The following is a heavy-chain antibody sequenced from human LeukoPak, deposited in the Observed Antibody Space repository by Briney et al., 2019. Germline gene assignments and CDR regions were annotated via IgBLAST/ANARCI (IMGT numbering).Heavy chain of an antibody. D-gene: IGHD3-3*01. Sequence: GGSLRLSCAASGFTVSSNYMSWVRQAPGKGLEWVSSISSSSSYIYYADSVKGRFTISRDNAKNSLYLQMNSLRAEDTAVYYCARQDFDLHFDYWGQGTLVTVSS. CDR3: ARQDFDLHFDY. J-gene: IGHJ4*02. V-gene: IGHV3-21*01. CDR1: GFTVSSNY. CDR2: ISSSSSYI.